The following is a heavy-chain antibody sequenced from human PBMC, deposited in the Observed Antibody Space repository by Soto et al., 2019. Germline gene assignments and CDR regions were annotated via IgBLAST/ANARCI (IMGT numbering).Heavy chain of an antibody. Sequence: QVQLVESGGGVVQPGRSLRLSCAASGFTFSSYGMHWVRQAPGKGLEWVAVIWYDGSNKYYADSVKGRFTISRDNSKNTLYLQMNSLRAEDTAVYYCARDRNYGDYDGQDAFDIWGHGTMVTVSS. J-gene: IGHJ3*02. CDR1: GFTFSSYG. CDR2: IWYDGSNK. V-gene: IGHV3-33*01. D-gene: IGHD4-17*01. CDR3: ARDRNYGDYDGQDAFDI.